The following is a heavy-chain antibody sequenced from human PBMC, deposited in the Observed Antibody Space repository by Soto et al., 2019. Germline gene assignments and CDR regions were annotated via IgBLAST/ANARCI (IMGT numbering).Heavy chain of an antibody. V-gene: IGHV1-18*01. D-gene: IGHD6-25*01. CDR3: AKVVSGGHLDY. CDR2: ISTYNANT. CDR1: GYIFSNYG. J-gene: IGHJ4*02. Sequence: ASVKVSCQAPGYIFSNYGISWVRQAPGQGLEWMGWISTYNANTYYAQKFQGRVTMTTDTSTSTAYMELRSLRSDDTAVFYCAKVVSGGHLDYWGQGTLVTVSS.